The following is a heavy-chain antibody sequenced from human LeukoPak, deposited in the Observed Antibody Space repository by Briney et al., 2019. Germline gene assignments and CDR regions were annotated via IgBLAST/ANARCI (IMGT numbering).Heavy chain of an antibody. D-gene: IGHD2/OR15-2a*01. V-gene: IGHV1-46*01. CDR1: GYTFTSYY. J-gene: IGHJ4*02. CDR3: ARDLPRRISHREFDY. Sequence: GASVKVSCKASGYTFTSYYMHWVRQAPGQGLEWMGIINPSGGSTSYAQKLQGRVTMTTDTSTSTAYMELRSLRSDDTAVYYCARDLPRRISHREFDYWGQGTLVTVSS. CDR2: INPSGGST.